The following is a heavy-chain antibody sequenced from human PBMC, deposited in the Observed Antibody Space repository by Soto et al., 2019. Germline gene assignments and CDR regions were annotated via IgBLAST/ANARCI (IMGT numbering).Heavy chain of an antibody. Sequence: SETLSLTCAFSGCSISSGGYSWSWIRQPPGKGLEWIGYIYHSGSTYYNPSLKSRVTISVDRSKNQFSLKLSSVTAADTAVYYCARETYYDSSGYPHWFDPWGQGTLVTVS. J-gene: IGHJ5*02. CDR3: ARETYYDSSGYPHWFDP. CDR2: IYHSGST. CDR1: GCSISSGGYS. V-gene: IGHV4-30-2*01. D-gene: IGHD3-22*01.